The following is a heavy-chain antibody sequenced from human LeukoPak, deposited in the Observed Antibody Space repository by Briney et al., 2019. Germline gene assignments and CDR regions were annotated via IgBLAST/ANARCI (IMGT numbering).Heavy chain of an antibody. D-gene: IGHD1-26*01. Sequence: VASVKVSCKASGYTLTNYGISWVRQAPGQGLEWMGWISGCNGYTNYGQKVQGRVTVTTDTSTSTAYMELRSLRSDDTAVYYCARAPPYSGSGGEDYWGQGTLVTVSS. V-gene: IGHV1-18*01. CDR1: GYTLTNYG. CDR3: ARAPPYSGSGGEDY. CDR2: ISGCNGYT. J-gene: IGHJ4*02.